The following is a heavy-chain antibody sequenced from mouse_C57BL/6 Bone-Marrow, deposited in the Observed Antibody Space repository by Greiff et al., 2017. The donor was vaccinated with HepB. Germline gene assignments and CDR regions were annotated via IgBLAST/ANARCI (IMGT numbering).Heavy chain of an antibody. V-gene: IGHV1-15*01. CDR1: GYTFTDYE. CDR2: IDPETGGT. J-gene: IGHJ3*01. CDR3: TRNWDRAY. D-gene: IGHD3-3*01. Sequence: VKLVESGAELVRPGASVTLSCKASGYTFTDYEMHWVKQTPVHGLEWIGAIDPETGGTAYNQKFKGKAILTADKSSSTAYMELRSLTSEDSAVYYCTRNWDRAYWGQGTLVTVSA.